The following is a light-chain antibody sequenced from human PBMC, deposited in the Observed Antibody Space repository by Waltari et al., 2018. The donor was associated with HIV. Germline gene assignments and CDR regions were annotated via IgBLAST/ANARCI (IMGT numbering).Light chain of an antibody. CDR3: CSYAGDTTFV. CDR1: SGDVGAYNY. V-gene: IGLV2-23*02. J-gene: IGLJ1*01. Sequence: QSALTQPASVSGSPGQSITISCTGTSGDVGAYNYVSWYQQHPNKAPKLMIYDVTKPPSGVSIRFSGSKSGNTASLTLSGLQAEDEADYYCCSYAGDTTFVFGTGTKVTVL. CDR2: DVT.